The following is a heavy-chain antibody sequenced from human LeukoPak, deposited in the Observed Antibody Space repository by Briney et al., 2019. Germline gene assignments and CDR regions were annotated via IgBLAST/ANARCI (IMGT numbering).Heavy chain of an antibody. J-gene: IGHJ5*02. CDR2: INPNSGGT. CDR3: AREAQYSGYDFWSFTWFDP. Sequence: ASVKVSCKASGYIFTGYYMHWVRQAPGQGLEWMGWINPNSGGTNYAQKFQGRVTMTRDTSISTAYMELSRLRSDDTAVYYCAREAQYSGYDFWSFTWFDPWGQGTLVTVSS. CDR1: GYIFTGYY. D-gene: IGHD5-12*01. V-gene: IGHV1-2*02.